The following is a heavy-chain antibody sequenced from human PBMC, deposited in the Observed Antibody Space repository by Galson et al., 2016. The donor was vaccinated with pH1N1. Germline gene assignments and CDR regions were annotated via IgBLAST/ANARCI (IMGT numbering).Heavy chain of an antibody. Sequence: SCKVTGYTLTKVSMHWVRQAPGKGLEWVANIKQDGSEEYYVDSVKGRFTISRDNAKNSLYLQMNSLRAEDTALYYCVRDRRGVVVVVAAIPGWFDPWGQGTLVTVSS. J-gene: IGHJ5*02. V-gene: IGHV3-7*01. CDR2: IKQDGSEE. D-gene: IGHD2-15*01. CDR3: VRDRRGVVVVVAAIPGWFDP. CDR1: GYTLTKVS.